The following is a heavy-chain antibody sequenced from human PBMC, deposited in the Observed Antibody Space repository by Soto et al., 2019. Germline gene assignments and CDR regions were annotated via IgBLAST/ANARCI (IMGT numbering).Heavy chain of an antibody. CDR1: GGTFSSYA. Sequence: QVQLVQSGAEVKKPGSSVKVSCKASGGTFSSYAISWVRQAPGQGLEWMGGIIPIFGTANYAQKFQGRVTIVADESTITAYMELCSLRSDDTAVYYCASPPAGTGSYYYGMDVWGQGTTVTVSS. J-gene: IGHJ6*02. CDR3: ASPPAGTGSYYYGMDV. V-gene: IGHV1-69*12. D-gene: IGHD6-13*01. CDR2: IIPIFGTA.